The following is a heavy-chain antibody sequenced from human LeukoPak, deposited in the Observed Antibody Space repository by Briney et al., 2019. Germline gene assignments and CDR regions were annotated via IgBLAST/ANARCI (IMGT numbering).Heavy chain of an antibody. Sequence: GGSLRLSCAASGFTFSNYAMYWVRQAPGRGLEYVSAISTNGGSTDYTNSVKGRFTISRDNSDNRVFLQMGTLRAEDMAVYYCARGGYYDSSGSFDYWGQGILVTVSS. J-gene: IGHJ4*02. CDR3: ARGGYYDSSGSFDY. CDR2: ISTNGGST. D-gene: IGHD3-22*01. V-gene: IGHV3-64*01. CDR1: GFTFSNYA.